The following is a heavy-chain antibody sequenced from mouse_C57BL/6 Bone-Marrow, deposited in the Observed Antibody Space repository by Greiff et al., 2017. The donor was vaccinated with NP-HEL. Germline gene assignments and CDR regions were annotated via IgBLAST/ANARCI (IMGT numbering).Heavy chain of an antibody. V-gene: IGHV1-66*01. CDR3: ARAYYGSSYEGFAY. CDR2: IYPGSGNT. CDR1: GYSFTSYY. Sequence: LQESGPELVKPGASVKISCKASGYSFTSYYIHWVKQRPGQGLEWIGWIYPGSGNTKYNEKFKGKATLTADTSSSTAYMQLSSLTSEDSAVYYCARAYYGSSYEGFAYWGQGTLVTVSA. J-gene: IGHJ3*01. D-gene: IGHD1-1*01.